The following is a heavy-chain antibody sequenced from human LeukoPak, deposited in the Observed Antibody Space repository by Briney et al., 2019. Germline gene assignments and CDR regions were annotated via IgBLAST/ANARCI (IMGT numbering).Heavy chain of an antibody. D-gene: IGHD1-26*01. V-gene: IGHV4-39*01. CDR2: IYYTGST. CDR3: ARRGGSGRAFDY. Sequence: PSETLSLTCSVSGASISGGTYYWGWIRQPPGTELEWIGSIYYTGSTYDNPSLKSRVTISVDTSKNQFSLKLSSVTAADTAVYYCARRGGSGRAFDYWGQGTLVTVSS. J-gene: IGHJ4*02. CDR1: GASISGGTYY.